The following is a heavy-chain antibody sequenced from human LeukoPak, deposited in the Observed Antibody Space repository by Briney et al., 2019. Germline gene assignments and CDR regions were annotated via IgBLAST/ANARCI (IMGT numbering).Heavy chain of an antibody. CDR1: GDYISSSSHY. CDR3: ARGGVGATALDY. Sequence: SETLSLTCTVSGDYISSSSHYWGWIRQPPGKGLEWIGSIYYSGSTYYNPSLKSRVTISVDTSKNQFSLKLSSVTAADTAVYYCARGGVGATALDYWGQGTLVTVSS. CDR2: IYYSGST. D-gene: IGHD1-26*01. J-gene: IGHJ4*02. V-gene: IGHV4-39*07.